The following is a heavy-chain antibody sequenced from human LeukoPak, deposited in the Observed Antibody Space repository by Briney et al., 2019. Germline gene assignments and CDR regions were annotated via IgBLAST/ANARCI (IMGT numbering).Heavy chain of an antibody. D-gene: IGHD3-16*01. CDR3: ARGDARWAPPYYHYYMDV. CDR1: GGTFSSYA. Sequence: VASVKVSCKASGGTFSSYAISWVRQAPGQGLEWMGGIIPIFGTANYAQKFQGRVTITTDESTSTAYMELSSLRSEDTAVYYCARGDARWAPPYYHYYMDVWGKGTTVTVSS. V-gene: IGHV1-69*05. J-gene: IGHJ6*03. CDR2: IIPIFGTA.